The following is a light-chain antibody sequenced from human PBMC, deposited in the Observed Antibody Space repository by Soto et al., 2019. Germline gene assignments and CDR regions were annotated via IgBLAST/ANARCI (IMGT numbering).Light chain of an antibody. CDR2: GTS. V-gene: IGKV3-20*01. CDR3: QQYGGSPQFT. Sequence: EKVLTQSPGTLSLSPGDRATLSCRASQRVSSIHVGWYQQTPGPATRLLIYGTSVRATGIPDRFRGSGSGTDFTLTIGRLEPEDFAVYYCQQYGGSPQFTFGPGTKVEI. J-gene: IGKJ3*01. CDR1: QRVSSIH.